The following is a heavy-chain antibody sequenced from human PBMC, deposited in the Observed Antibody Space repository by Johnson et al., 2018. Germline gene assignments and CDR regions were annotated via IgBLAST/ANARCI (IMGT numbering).Heavy chain of an antibody. CDR1: GFTFSSYS. J-gene: IGHJ6*02. CDR2: ISSSTRYI. D-gene: IGHD3-3*01. V-gene: IGHV3-21*01. Sequence: VQLVESGGGLVKPGGSLRLSCAASGFTFSSYSMNWVRQAPGKGLEWVSSISSSTRYIYYADSVKGRFIISRDNAKNSLYLQMTSLRVEDTAVYYCARDSHDLWGGTPAGGGMDVWGQGTTVTVSS. CDR3: ARDSHDLWGGTPAGGGMDV.